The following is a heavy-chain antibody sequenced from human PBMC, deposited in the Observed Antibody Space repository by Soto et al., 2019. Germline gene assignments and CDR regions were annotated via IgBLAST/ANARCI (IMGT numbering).Heavy chain of an antibody. CDR2: IYYSGST. V-gene: IGHV4-39*01. D-gene: IGHD3-10*01. CDR1: GGSISSSSYY. CDR3: ARYMVRGVSWFDP. Sequence: ASETLSLTCTVSGGSISSSSYYWGWIRQPPGKGLEWIGSIYYSGSTYYNPSLKSRVTISVDTSKNQFSLKLSSVTAADTAVYYCARYMVRGVSWFDPWGQGTLVTVSS. J-gene: IGHJ5*02.